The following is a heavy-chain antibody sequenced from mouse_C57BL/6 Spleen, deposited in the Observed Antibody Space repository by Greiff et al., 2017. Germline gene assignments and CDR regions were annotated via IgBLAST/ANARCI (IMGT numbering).Heavy chain of an antibody. J-gene: IGHJ2*01. CDR3: ARSGYDGYSYYFDY. CDR2: ILPGSGST. D-gene: IGHD2-3*01. CDR1: GYTFTGYW. V-gene: IGHV1-9*01. Sequence: QVQLQQSGAELMKPGASVTLSCKATGYTFTGYWIEWVKQRPGHGLEWIGEILPGSGSTNYNEKFKGKATFTADTSSNTAYMQLRSLTTEDSAIYYCARSGYDGYSYYFDYWGQGTTLTVSS.